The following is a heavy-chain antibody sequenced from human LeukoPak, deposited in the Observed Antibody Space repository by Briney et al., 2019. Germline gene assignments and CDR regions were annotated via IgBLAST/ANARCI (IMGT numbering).Heavy chain of an antibody. CDR3: ARDLGYYYDSSINWLDT. CDR1: GFNFSNYS. D-gene: IGHD3-22*01. Sequence: GGSLRLSCAASGFNFSNYSMNWVRQPPGKGLEWVSSISSNSSYIYYADSVKGRFTISRDNAKNSLYLQMNSLRAEDTDVYYCARDLGYYYDSSINWLDTWGEGTPVTVSS. V-gene: IGHV3-21*01. CDR2: ISSNSSYI. J-gene: IGHJ5*02.